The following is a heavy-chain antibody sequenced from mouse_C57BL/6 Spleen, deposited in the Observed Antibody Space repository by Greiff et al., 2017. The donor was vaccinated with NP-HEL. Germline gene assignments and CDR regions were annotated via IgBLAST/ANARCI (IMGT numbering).Heavy chain of an antibody. Sequence: VQLQQSGPELVKPGASVKISCKASGYTFTDYYMNWVKQSPGTSLEWIGDINPNNGGTSYNQKFKGKATLTVDKSSSTAYMELRSLTSEDSAVYYCARNYYGSSYENYFDYWGQGTTLTVSS. CDR3: ARNYYGSSYENYFDY. V-gene: IGHV1-26*01. J-gene: IGHJ2*01. CDR2: INPNNGGT. D-gene: IGHD1-1*01. CDR1: GYTFTDYY.